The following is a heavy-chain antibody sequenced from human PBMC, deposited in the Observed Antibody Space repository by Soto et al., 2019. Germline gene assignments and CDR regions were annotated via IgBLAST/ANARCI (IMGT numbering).Heavy chain of an antibody. CDR2: ISSSSSTI. Sequence: GGSLRLSCAASGFPFSHHAMNWVRQAPGKGLEWVSYISSSSSTIYYADSVKGRFTISRDNAKNSLYLQMNSLRDEDTAVYYCARPEYSSSSYGMDVWGQGTTVTVSS. CDR3: ARPEYSSSSYGMDV. CDR1: GFPFSHHA. D-gene: IGHD6-6*01. J-gene: IGHJ6*02. V-gene: IGHV3-48*02.